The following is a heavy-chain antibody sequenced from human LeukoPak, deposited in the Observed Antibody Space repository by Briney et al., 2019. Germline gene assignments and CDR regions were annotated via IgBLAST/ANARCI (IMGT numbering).Heavy chain of an antibody. V-gene: IGHV3-30*02. D-gene: IGHD6-19*01. Sequence: GGSLRLSCAASGFTFSSYGMHWVRQAPGKGLEWVAFIRYDGSNKYYADSVKGRFTISRDNSKNTLYLQMNSLRAEDTAVYYCARVPYSSGWDHDAFDIWGQGTMVTVSS. CDR2: IRYDGSNK. CDR1: GFTFSSYG. CDR3: ARVPYSSGWDHDAFDI. J-gene: IGHJ3*02.